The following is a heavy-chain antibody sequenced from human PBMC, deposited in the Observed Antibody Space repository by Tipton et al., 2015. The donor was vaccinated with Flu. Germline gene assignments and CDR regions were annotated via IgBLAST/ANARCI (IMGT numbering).Heavy chain of an antibody. Sequence: TLSLTCTVSGYSISSGYYWGWIRQPPGKGLEWIGSIYHSGSTYYNPSLKSRVTISVDTSKNQFSLKLSSVTAADTAVYYCARGSAVDAFDIWGQGTMVTVSS. J-gene: IGHJ3*02. CDR2: IYHSGST. CDR1: GYSISSGYY. V-gene: IGHV4-38-2*02. CDR3: ARGSAVDAFDI. D-gene: IGHD1-26*01.